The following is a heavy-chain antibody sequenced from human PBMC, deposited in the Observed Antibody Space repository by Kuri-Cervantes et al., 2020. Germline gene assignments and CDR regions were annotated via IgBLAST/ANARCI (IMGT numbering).Heavy chain of an antibody. J-gene: IGHJ4*02. CDR2: IGTAGDT. Sequence: GESLKISCAASGFTFSTYDMRWVRQPTGKGLEWVSDIGTAGDTYYPGSVKGRCTISRENAKNSFYLQMNSLRAGDTAVYYCAKDQGTGDVLPSDWGQGTLVTVSS. CDR3: AKDQGTGDVLPSD. V-gene: IGHV3-13*01. CDR1: GFTFSTYD. D-gene: IGHD3-10*01.